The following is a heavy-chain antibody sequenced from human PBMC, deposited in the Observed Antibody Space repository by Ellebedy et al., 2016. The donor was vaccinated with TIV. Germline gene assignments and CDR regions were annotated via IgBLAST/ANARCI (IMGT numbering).Heavy chain of an antibody. D-gene: IGHD1-26*01. Sequence: AASVKVSCKASGHTFTSDGFGWVRQAPGQGLEWMGWINTYNGNTNYAKSFQGRVTMTTDTSTNTAYLDLRSLRPDDTAVYYCAREQWEQAQHGDAFNIWGQGTMVTVSS. CDR2: INTYNGNT. CDR3: AREQWEQAQHGDAFNI. J-gene: IGHJ3*02. V-gene: IGHV1-18*04. CDR1: GHTFTSDG.